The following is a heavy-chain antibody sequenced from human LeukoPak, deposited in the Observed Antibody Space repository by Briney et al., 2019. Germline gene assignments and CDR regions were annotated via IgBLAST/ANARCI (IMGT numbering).Heavy chain of an antibody. Sequence: PGGSLILSCAVSGFTFSDHYVSWIRPAPGKGLDWLSYISPSGITTKYADSVKGRFTVSRDNAKNSVFLQLNNLRVEDTAVYFCARQRSSYYFDSWGQGALVTVSS. CDR2: ISPSGITT. V-gene: IGHV3-11*01. CDR1: GFTFSDHY. D-gene: IGHD6-19*01. CDR3: ARQRSSYYFDS. J-gene: IGHJ4*02.